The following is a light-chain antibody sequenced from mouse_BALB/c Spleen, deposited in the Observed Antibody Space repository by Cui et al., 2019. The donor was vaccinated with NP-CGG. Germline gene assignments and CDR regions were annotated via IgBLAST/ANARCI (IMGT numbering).Light chain of an antibody. CDR1: TGAVTTSNY. Sequence: QAVGTQESALTTSPRETVTLTCRSSTGAVTTSNYANWVQEKPDHLFTGLIGGTNNRAPGVPARFSGSLIGDKAALTITGAQTEDEAIYFFALWYSNHWVFGGGTKLTVL. V-gene: IGLV1*01. J-gene: IGLJ1*01. CDR3: ALWYSNHWV. CDR2: GTN.